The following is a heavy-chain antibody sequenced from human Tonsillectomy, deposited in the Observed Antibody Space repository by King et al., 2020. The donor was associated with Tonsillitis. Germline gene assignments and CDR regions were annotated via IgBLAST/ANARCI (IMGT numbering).Heavy chain of an antibody. D-gene: IGHD4-23*01. J-gene: IGHJ6*03. V-gene: IGHV4-34*01. CDR1: GGSFSGYY. CDR3: ARGRRETPWYYYYYMDV. CDR2: INHSGST. Sequence: VQLQQWGAGLLKPSETLSLTCAVYGGSFSGYYWSWLRQPPGKGLEWIGEINHSGSTNYNPSLKSRVTISVDTSKNQFSLKLSSVTAADTAVYYCARGRRETPWYYYYYMDVWGKGTTVTVSS.